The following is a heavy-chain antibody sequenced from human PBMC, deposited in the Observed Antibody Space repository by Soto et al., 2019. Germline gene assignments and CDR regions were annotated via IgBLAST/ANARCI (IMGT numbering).Heavy chain of an antibody. CDR3: ARGGRRWLQFSPLFDY. J-gene: IGHJ4*02. V-gene: IGHV4-31*03. CDR1: GGSISSGGYY. CDR2: IYYSGST. Sequence: SETLSLTCTVSGGSISSGGYYWSWIRQHPGKGLEWIGYIYYSGSTYYNPSLKSRVTISVDTSKNQFSLKLSSVTAADTAVYYCARGGRRWLQFSPLFDYWGQGTLVTVSS. D-gene: IGHD5-12*01.